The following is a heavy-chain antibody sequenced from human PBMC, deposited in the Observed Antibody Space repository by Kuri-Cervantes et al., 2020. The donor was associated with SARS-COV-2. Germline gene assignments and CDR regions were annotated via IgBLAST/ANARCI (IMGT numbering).Heavy chain of an antibody. Sequence: GESLKISCAASGSTFSSYWMSWVRQTPGKGLEWVANIKQDGSEKYYVDSVKGRFTISRDNAKNSLYLQMNSLRAEDTAVYYCARDQSGIAAAGTNDYWGQGTLVTVSS. V-gene: IGHV3-7*01. CDR3: ARDQSGIAAAGTNDY. D-gene: IGHD6-13*01. CDR1: GSTFSSYW. J-gene: IGHJ4*02. CDR2: IKQDGSEK.